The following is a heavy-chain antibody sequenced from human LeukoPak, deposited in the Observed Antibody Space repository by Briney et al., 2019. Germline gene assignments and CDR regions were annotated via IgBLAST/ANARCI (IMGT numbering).Heavy chain of an antibody. J-gene: IGHJ4*02. V-gene: IGHV3-23*01. CDR2: IGGSSSST. Sequence: PGGSLRLSCAASRLTFSNYAMSWVRQAPGKGLEWVSAIGGSSSSTYYADSVKGRFTISRDNSKNTLYLQMNSLRAEDTAVYYCAKAETYYFDSSGNLFDYWGQGTPVTVSS. D-gene: IGHD3-22*01. CDR3: AKAETYYFDSSGNLFDY. CDR1: RLTFSNYA.